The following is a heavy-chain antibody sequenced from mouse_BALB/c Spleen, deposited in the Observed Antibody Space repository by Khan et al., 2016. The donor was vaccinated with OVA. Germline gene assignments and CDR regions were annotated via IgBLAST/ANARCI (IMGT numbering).Heavy chain of an antibody. CDR1: GYTFTSYT. Sequence: QVQLQQPGAELARPGASVKMSCKASGYTFTSYTMHWIKQRPGQGLEWIGYFNPSSGYTNYIQKFKDKATLTADKSSNTAYMQLSSLTSEDSAVYYCARIYYDYDGYYAMDYWGQGTSVTVSS. D-gene: IGHD2-4*01. CDR3: ARIYYDYDGYYAMDY. J-gene: IGHJ4*01. CDR2: FNPSSGYT. V-gene: IGHV1-4*01.